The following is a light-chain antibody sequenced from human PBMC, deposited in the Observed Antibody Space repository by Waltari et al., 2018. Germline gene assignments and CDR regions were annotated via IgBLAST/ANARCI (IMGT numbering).Light chain of an antibody. CDR1: SNDVGGYNY. J-gene: IGLJ1*01. CDR3: NSYTSSSSFYV. V-gene: IGLV2-14*01. CDR2: EVS. Sequence: QSALTQPASVSGSPGQSITIPCTGTSNDVGGYNYVSWYQQHPGKAPRLMIYEVSNRPSGVSDRFSGSKSGNTASLTISGLQAEDEADYYCNSYTSSSSFYVFGTGTKVTVL.